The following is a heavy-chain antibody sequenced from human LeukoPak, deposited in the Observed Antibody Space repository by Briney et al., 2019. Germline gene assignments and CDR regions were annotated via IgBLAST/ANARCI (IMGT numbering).Heavy chain of an antibody. J-gene: IGHJ4*02. D-gene: IGHD2-8*01. CDR1: GGSISSYY. CDR2: IYYSGCT. Sequence: SETLSLTCTVSGGSISSYYWSWIRQPPGKGLEWIGYIYYSGCTNYNPSLKSRVTISVDTSKNQFSLKLSSVTAADTAVYYCARGGMVYAIVWGQGTLVTVSS. V-gene: IGHV4-59*01. CDR3: ARGGMVYAIV.